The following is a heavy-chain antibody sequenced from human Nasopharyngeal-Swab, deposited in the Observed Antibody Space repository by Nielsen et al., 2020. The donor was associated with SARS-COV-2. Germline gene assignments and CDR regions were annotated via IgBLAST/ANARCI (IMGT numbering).Heavy chain of an antibody. V-gene: IGHV3-64*01. Sequence: GGSLRLSCAASGFTFSSYAMHWVRQAPGKGLEYVSAISSNGGSTYYANSVKGRFTISRDNSKNTLYLQMNSLRAEDTAVYYCARAETGYSYGYPFDYWGQGTLVTVSS. D-gene: IGHD5-18*01. CDR2: ISSNGGST. CDR3: ARAETGYSYGYPFDY. J-gene: IGHJ4*02. CDR1: GFTFSSYA.